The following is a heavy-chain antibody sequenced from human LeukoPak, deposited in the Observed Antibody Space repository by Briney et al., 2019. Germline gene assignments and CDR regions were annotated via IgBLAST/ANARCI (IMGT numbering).Heavy chain of an antibody. Sequence: PSETLSLTCTVSGYSINSGYYWGWIRQPPGKGLEFIGNMYHTGNTHYNPSLMSRVTISIDTSKNMFALKLSSVTAADTAVYYCARVPGGALNWFDPWGQGTLVTVSS. J-gene: IGHJ5*02. CDR2: MYHTGNT. CDR1: GYSINSGYY. CDR3: ARVPGGALNWFDP. V-gene: IGHV4-38-2*02. D-gene: IGHD1-1*01.